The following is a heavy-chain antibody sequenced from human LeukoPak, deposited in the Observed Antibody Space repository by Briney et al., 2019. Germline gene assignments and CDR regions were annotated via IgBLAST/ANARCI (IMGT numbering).Heavy chain of an antibody. Sequence: QSGGSLRLSCAASGFTFSSYWMSWVRQAPGKGLEWVANIKQDGSEKYYVDSVKGRFTISRDNAKNSLYLQMNSLRAEDTAEYYCAKHTHNHGGFFDPWGQGTLVTVSS. CDR2: IKQDGSEK. V-gene: IGHV3-7*03. CDR3: AKHTHNHGGFFDP. CDR1: GFTFSSYW. J-gene: IGHJ5*02. D-gene: IGHD2-15*01.